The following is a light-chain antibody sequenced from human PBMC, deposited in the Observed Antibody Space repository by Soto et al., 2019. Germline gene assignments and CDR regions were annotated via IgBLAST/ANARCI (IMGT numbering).Light chain of an antibody. CDR2: DVT. V-gene: IGLV2-11*01. CDR3: CAYAGNYVRI. J-gene: IGLJ2*01. Sequence: QSALTQPRSVSGSPGQSVAISCTGTSSDVGAYNYVSWYQQHPGKAPKLMIYDVTKRPSGVPDRFSGSKSGNTASLTISGLQAEDEADYYCCAYAGNYVRIFGAGTKVTVL. CDR1: SSDVGAYNY.